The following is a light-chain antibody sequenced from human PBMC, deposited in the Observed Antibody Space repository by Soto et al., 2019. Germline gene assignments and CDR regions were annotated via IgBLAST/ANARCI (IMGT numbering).Light chain of an antibody. V-gene: IGLV2-11*01. Sequence: QSALTQPRSVSGSPGQSVTISCTGTSSDVGGYNYVSWYQQHPGKAPRLMIYDVSKRPSGVPDRFSGSKSGNTASLTISGLQAEDEVDYYCCSYAGSYTFYVFGIGTKVTVL. CDR3: CSYAGSYTFYV. CDR1: SSDVGGYNY. CDR2: DVS. J-gene: IGLJ1*01.